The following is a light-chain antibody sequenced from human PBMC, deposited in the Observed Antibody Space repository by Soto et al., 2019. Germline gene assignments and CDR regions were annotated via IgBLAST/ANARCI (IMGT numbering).Light chain of an antibody. V-gene: IGLV2-11*01. CDR3: CSYAGNKTVE. Sequence: QSALTQPRSVSGSPGQSVTISCTGTSSDVGGYIYVSWYQQYPAKAPKVMIYDVSRRPSGVPDRFSGSKSGNTASLTISGLQAEDEAVYYCCSYAGNKTVEFGGGTQLTVL. J-gene: IGLJ3*02. CDR2: DVS. CDR1: SSDVGGYIY.